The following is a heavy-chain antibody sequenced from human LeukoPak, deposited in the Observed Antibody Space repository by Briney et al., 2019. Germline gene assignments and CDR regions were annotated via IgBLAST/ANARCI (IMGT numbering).Heavy chain of an antibody. CDR3: ARQWIQNYYFDY. CDR1: GYTFTSYY. D-gene: IGHD5-18*01. V-gene: IGHV1-46*01. CDR2: INPSGGST. Sequence: ASVKVSCKASGYTFTSYYMHWVRQAPGQGLEWMGIINPSGGSTSYAQKFQGRVTMTRDTSTSAVYMELSSLRSEDTAVYYCARQWIQNYYFDYWGQGTLVTVSS. J-gene: IGHJ4*02.